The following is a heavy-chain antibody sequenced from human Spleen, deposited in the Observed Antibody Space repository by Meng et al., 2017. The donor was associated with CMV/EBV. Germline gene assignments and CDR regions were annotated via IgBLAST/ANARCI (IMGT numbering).Heavy chain of an antibody. D-gene: IGHD6-13*01. V-gene: IGHV3-21*01. CDR3: ARDFGFEQQLGHKPYYYYGMDV. J-gene: IGHJ6*02. CDR1: GFTFRSFS. Sequence: GGSLRLSCAASGFTFRSFSMNWVRQAPGKGLEWVSSISSSSSYIYYADSVKGRFTISRDNAKNSLYLQMNSLRAEDTAVYYCARDFGFEQQLGHKPYYYYGMDVWGQGTTVTVSS. CDR2: ISSSSSYI.